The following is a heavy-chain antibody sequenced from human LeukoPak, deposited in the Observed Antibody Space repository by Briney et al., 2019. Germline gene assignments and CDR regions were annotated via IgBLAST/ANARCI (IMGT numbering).Heavy chain of an antibody. V-gene: IGHV3-21*01. CDR2: ISSSSSYL. D-gene: IGHD2-8*01. Sequence: GGSLRLSCAASGFNFNNYAMSWVRQAPGKGLEWVSSISSSSSYLYYADSVKGRFTISRDNAKNSLYLQMNSLRAEDTAVYYCARDWGLGYCTNGVCYPSGPFDYWGQGTLVTVSS. CDR1: GFNFNNYA. J-gene: IGHJ4*02. CDR3: ARDWGLGYCTNGVCYPSGPFDY.